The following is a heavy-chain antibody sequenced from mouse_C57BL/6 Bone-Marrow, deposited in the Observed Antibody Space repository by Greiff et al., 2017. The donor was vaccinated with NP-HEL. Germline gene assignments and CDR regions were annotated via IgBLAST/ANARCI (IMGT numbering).Heavy chain of an antibody. V-gene: IGHV1-64*01. CDR3: ARERWYYGPFDY. Sequence: QVQLQQPGAELVKPGASVKLSCKASGYTFTSYWMHWVKQRPGQGLEWIGMIHPNSGSTNYNEKFKSKATLTVDKSSSTAYMQLSSLTSEDSAVYYCARERWYYGPFDYWGQGTTLTVSS. CDR2: IHPNSGST. CDR1: GYTFTSYW. J-gene: IGHJ2*01. D-gene: IGHD1-1*01.